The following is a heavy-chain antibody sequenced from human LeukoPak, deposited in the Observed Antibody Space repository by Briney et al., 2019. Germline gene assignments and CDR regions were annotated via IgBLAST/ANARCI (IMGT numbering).Heavy chain of an antibody. Sequence: SETLSLTCAVYGGSFSGCYWSWIREPRGKGLEWSVEINHSGSTNYNPALKSRGTISVDTSKNQFSLQLSSVTAADTAVYYCARGGVVVVPAARHRVFAYCGQGTLVTASS. CDR1: GGSFSGCY. CDR3: ARGGVVVVPAARHRVFAY. D-gene: IGHD2-2*01. CDR2: INHSGST. J-gene: IGHJ4*02. V-gene: IGHV4-34*01.